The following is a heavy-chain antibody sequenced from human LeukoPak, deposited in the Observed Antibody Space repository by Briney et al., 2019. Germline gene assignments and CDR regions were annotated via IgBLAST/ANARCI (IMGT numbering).Heavy chain of an antibody. CDR3: ARATSSSWYKGYYYMDV. Sequence: GGSLRLSCASSGVTFSNYGMSWVRQAPGKGLEWVSYISSSGSTIYYADSVKGRFTISRDNAKNSLYLQMNSLRAEDTAVYYCARATSSSWYKGYYYMDVWGKGTTVTVSS. J-gene: IGHJ6*03. D-gene: IGHD6-13*01. V-gene: IGHV3-48*04. CDR2: ISSSGSTI. CDR1: GVTFSNYG.